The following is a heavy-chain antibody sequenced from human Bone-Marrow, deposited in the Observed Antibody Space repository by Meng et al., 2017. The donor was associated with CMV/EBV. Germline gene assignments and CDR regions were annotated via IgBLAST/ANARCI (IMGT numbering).Heavy chain of an antibody. D-gene: IGHD2-2*01. V-gene: IGHV3-20*04. CDR1: RFVFNDYG. CDR3: ARGRVVVPAAIVY. CDR2: ISWIGNTT. Sequence: AASRFVFNDYGTGWVRQGPGKGLEWVSDISWIGNTTGYADSVRGRFTISRDNAKNTLYLQMNSLRAEDTAVYYCARGRVVVPAAIVYWGQGTLVTVSS. J-gene: IGHJ4*02.